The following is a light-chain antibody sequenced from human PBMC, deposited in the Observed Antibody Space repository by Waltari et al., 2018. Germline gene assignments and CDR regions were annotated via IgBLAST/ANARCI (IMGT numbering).Light chain of an antibody. J-gene: IGLJ2*01. CDR1: SSDVGGYNY. CDR3: CSYAGSYTVV. V-gene: IGLV2-11*01. CDR2: DLS. Sequence: QSALTQPRSVAGSPGQPLTLSCPGTSSDVGGYNYVSWYQQHPGKAPNLMIYDLSKRPSGVPDRFSGSKSGNTASLTISGLQAEDEADYYCCSYAGSYTVVFGGGTKLTVL.